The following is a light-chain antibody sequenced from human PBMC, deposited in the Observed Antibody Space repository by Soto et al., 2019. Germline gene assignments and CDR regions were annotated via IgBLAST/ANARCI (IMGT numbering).Light chain of an antibody. CDR2: GAS. V-gene: IGKV3-20*01. Sequence: EIVLTQSPGTLSLSPGERATLSCRASQSVSSSYLAWYQQKPGQAPRLLIYGASSRATGIPDRFSGGGSGTDFTLTISRLEPEDFAVYYCQQYGRGFGGGTKVEIK. J-gene: IGKJ4*02. CDR3: QQYGRG. CDR1: QSVSSSY.